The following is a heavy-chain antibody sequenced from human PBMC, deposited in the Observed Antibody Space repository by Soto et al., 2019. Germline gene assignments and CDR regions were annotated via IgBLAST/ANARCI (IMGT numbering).Heavy chain of an antibody. CDR2: ISANDVGT. V-gene: IGHV3-23*01. J-gene: IGHJ4*02. D-gene: IGHD1-20*01. CDR1: GFTLRNYA. CDR3: AKAKNDYNWDNRPPFDY. Sequence: GGSLRLSCEASGFTLRNYAMTWIRQAPGKGLEWVSLISANDVGTYYAESVKTRFTISTDQSRNTVYLQMDSLRADDTGIYYCAKAKNDYNWDNRPPFDYWGQGTLVTVSS.